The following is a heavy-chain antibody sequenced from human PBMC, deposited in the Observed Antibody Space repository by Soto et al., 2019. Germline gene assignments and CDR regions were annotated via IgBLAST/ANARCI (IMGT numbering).Heavy chain of an antibody. J-gene: IGHJ5*02. CDR3: ARLAIAVAGDNWFDP. CDR1: GGSISSSSYY. V-gene: IGHV4-39*01. Sequence: SETLSLTCTVSGGSISSSSYYWGWIRQPPGKGLEWIGSIYYSGSTYYNPSLKSRVTISVDTSKNQFSLKLSSVTAADTAVYYCARLAIAVAGDNWFDPWGQGTLVTVSS. CDR2: IYYSGST. D-gene: IGHD6-19*01.